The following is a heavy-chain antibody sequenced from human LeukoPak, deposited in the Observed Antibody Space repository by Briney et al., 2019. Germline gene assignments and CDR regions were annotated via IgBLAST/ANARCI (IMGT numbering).Heavy chain of an antibody. CDR3: ARVGKPYYDFWSGYGNWFDP. J-gene: IGHJ5*02. CDR2: IYYSGST. Sequence: KPSETLSLTCTVSGGSISNYYWSWIRQPPGKGLEWIGYIYYSGSTNYNPSLESRVTISVDTSKNQFSLKLSSVTAADTAVYYCARVGKPYYDFWSGYGNWFDPGGQGTLVTVSS. CDR1: GGSISNYY. V-gene: IGHV4-59*01. D-gene: IGHD3-3*01.